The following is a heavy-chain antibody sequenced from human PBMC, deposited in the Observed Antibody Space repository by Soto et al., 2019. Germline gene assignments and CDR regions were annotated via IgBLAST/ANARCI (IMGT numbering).Heavy chain of an antibody. V-gene: IGHV5-51*01. D-gene: IGHD3-16*01. CDR1: GYSFTSYW. CDR2: IYPGDSDT. J-gene: IGHJ4*02. Sequence: CKGSGYSFTSYWIGWVRQMPGKGLEWMGIIYPGDSDTRYSPSFQGQVTISADKSISTAYLQWSSLKASDTAMYYCARQGHMITFGGIYFDYWGQGTLVTVSS. CDR3: ARQGHMITFGGIYFDY.